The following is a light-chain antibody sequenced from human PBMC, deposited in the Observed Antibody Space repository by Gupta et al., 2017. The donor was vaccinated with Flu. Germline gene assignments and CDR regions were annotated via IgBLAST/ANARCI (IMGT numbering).Light chain of an antibody. Sequence: NCKSRQSVLYSANNKNYLAWFQQKPGQPPKLLIYWASTRASGVPDRFSGSESGTDFTLTISSLQAEDVAVYYCHQYCSTPWTFGQGTKVEIK. CDR2: WAS. V-gene: IGKV4-1*01. J-gene: IGKJ1*01. CDR1: QSVLYSANNKNY. CDR3: HQYCSTPWT.